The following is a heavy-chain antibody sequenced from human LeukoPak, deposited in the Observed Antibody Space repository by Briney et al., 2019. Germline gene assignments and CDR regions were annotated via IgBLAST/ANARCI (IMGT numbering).Heavy chain of an antibody. CDR1: GYTFTSYY. D-gene: IGHD6-19*01. J-gene: IGHJ4*02. Sequence: ASVKVSCKASGYTFTSYYIHWVRQAPGQGLEWMGLINPSGGSTNYAQKFQGRVTMTRDTSISTAYMELSRLRSDDTAVYYCARDKSGSSGWYSYFDYWGQGTLVTVSS. CDR2: INPSGGST. CDR3: ARDKSGSSGWYSYFDY. V-gene: IGHV1-46*01.